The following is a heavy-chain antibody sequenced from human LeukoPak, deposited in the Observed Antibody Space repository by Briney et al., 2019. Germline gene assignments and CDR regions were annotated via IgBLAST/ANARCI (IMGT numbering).Heavy chain of an antibody. CDR3: ARRPGYCSGGSCYPFDY. Sequence: SETLSLTCNVSGDSIRNYYWSWIRQTPGKGLEWIGHIYDSGSTNYNPSLKSRVTISVDTSKNQFSLKLSSVTAADTAVYYCARRPGYCSGGSCYPFDYWGQGTLVTVSS. CDR1: GDSIRNYY. V-gene: IGHV4-59*08. D-gene: IGHD2-15*01. CDR2: IYDSGST. J-gene: IGHJ4*02.